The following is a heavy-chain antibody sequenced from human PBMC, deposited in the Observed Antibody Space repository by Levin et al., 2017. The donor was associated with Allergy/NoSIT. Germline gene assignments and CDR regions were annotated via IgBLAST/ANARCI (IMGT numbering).Heavy chain of an antibody. Sequence: GESLKISCAASGFTFSSYGMSWVRQAPGKGLEWVSAISGGAGSRFYADSVKGRFSISRDNSKNTLYLQMSSLRAEDTAVYYCAGGGNLFQAFDSWGQGTMVTVSS. D-gene: IGHD1-7*01. CDR1: GFTFSSYG. CDR3: AGGGNLFQAFDS. CDR2: ISGGAGSR. J-gene: IGHJ3*02. V-gene: IGHV3-23*01.